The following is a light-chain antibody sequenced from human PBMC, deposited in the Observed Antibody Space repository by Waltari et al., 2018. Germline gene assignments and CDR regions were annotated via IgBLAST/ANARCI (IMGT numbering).Light chain of an antibody. V-gene: IGKV3-20*01. CDR3: QQYGSSL. J-gene: IGKJ4*01. CDR2: GAS. Sequence: ELVFTQAPGTLSLSPGERATLSCRASQSVSSSYLAWYQQKPGQAPRLLIYGASSRATGIPDRFSGSGSGTDFTLTISRLEPEDFAVYYCQQYGSSLFGGGTKVEIK. CDR1: QSVSSSY.